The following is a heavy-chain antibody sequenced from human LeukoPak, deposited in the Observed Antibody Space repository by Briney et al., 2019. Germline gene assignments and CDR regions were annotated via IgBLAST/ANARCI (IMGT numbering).Heavy chain of an antibody. Sequence: SETLSLTCTVSGGSISSYYWSWIRQPAGKGLEWIGRIYTSGSTNYNPSLKSRVTMSVDTSKNQFSLKLSSVTAADTAVYYCARERGFDCSSTSCYTGFDYWGQGTLVTVSS. J-gene: IGHJ4*02. CDR3: ARERGFDCSSTSCYTGFDY. CDR2: IYTSGST. D-gene: IGHD2-2*02. V-gene: IGHV4-4*07. CDR1: GGSISSYY.